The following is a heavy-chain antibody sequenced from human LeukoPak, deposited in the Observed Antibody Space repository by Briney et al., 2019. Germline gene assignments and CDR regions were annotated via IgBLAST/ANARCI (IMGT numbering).Heavy chain of an antibody. CDR3: ARVPIPAMYSSGWYCDY. CDR2: IYYSGST. CDR1: GGSISSYY. V-gene: IGHV4-59*01. D-gene: IGHD6-19*01. J-gene: IGHJ4*02. Sequence: PSETLSLTCTVSGGSISSYYWSWIRQPPGKGLEWIGYIYYSGSTNYNPSLKSRVTISVDTSKNQFSLTLSSVTAADTAVYYCARVPIPAMYSSGWYCDYWGQGTLVTVSS.